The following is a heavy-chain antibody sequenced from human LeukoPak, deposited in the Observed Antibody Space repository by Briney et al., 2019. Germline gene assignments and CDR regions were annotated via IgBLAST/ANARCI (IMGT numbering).Heavy chain of an antibody. V-gene: IGHV3-66*01. CDR1: GFTVSSNY. D-gene: IGHD3-22*01. Sequence: GGSLRLSCAASGFTVSSNYMSWVRQAPGKGLEWVSVIYSGDTTYYADSVKGRFTISRDNSKNTLYLQMSSLRAEDTSVYYCVRGFYYDSSGLGDYWGQGTLVTVSS. J-gene: IGHJ4*02. CDR3: VRGFYYDSSGLGDY. CDR2: IYSGDTT.